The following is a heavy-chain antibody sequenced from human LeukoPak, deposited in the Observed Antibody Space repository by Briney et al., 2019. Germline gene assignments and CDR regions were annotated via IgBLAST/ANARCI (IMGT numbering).Heavy chain of an antibody. D-gene: IGHD3-10*01. V-gene: IGHV4-38-2*02. CDR1: GYSISSGYY. CDR3: ARETYGSGLGGYYFDY. J-gene: IGHJ4*02. CDR2: IYHSGST. Sequence: SETLSLTCTVSGYSISSGYYWGWIRQPPGKGLEWIGSIYHSGSTYYNPSLKSRVTISVDKSKNQFSLKLSSVTAADTAVYYCARETYGSGLGGYYFDYWGQGTLVTVSS.